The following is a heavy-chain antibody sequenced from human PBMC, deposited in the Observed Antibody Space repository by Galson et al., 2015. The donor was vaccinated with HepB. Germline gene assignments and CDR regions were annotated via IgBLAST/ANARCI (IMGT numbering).Heavy chain of an antibody. CDR1: GYTFTGYY. J-gene: IGHJ4*02. D-gene: IGHD2-2*01. CDR2: INPNSGGT. V-gene: IGHV1-2*02. Sequence: QSGAEVKKPGESLRTSCKASGYTFTGYYMHWVRQAPGQGLEWMGWINPNSGGTNYAQKFQGRVTMTRDTSISTAYMELSRLRSDDTAVYYCARHKRNAYCSSTSCYSYYFDYWGQGTLVTVSS. CDR3: ARHKRNAYCSSTSCYSYYFDY.